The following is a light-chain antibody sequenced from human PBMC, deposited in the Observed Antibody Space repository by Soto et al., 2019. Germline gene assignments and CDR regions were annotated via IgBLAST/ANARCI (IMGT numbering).Light chain of an antibody. CDR1: QSVSSN. Sequence: ILMTQSPATLSVSPGERATLSCRASQSVSSNLAWYQQKPGQAPKLLIYGASTRATGIPARFSGSGSGTEFTLTISRLEPEDFAVYYCQQYGNSPQAFGQGTKVAIK. CDR3: QQYGNSPQA. V-gene: IGKV3-15*01. J-gene: IGKJ1*01. CDR2: GAS.